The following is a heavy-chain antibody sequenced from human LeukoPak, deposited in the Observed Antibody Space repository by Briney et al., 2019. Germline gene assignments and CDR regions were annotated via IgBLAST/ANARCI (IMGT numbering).Heavy chain of an antibody. CDR1: GGSISSYY. D-gene: IGHD1-26*01. J-gene: IGHJ3*02. V-gene: IGHV4-59*01. CDR2: IYYSGST. Sequence: SEALSLTCTVSGGSISSYYWSWIRQPPGKGLEWIGYIYYSGSTNYNPSLKSRVTISVDTSKNQFSLKLSSVTAADTAVYYCARRGLSLPNGAFDIWGQGTMVTVSS. CDR3: ARRGLSLPNGAFDI.